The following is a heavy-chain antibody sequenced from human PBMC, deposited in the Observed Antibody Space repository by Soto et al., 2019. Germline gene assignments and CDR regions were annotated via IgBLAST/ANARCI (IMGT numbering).Heavy chain of an antibody. V-gene: IGHV1-69*02. Sequence: QVQLVQSGAEVKKPGSSVKVSCKASGGTFSSYTISWVRQAPGQGLEWMGRIIPILGIANYAQKFQGRVTITAEKSTSTAYMELSSLRSEDTAVYYCARTYCSGGSCSGQTSYYYGMDVWGQGTTVTVSS. CDR1: GGTFSSYT. CDR3: ARTYCSGGSCSGQTSYYYGMDV. J-gene: IGHJ6*02. D-gene: IGHD2-15*01. CDR2: IIPILGIA.